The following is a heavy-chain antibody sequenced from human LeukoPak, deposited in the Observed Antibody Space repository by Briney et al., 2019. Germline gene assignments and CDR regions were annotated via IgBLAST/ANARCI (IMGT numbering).Heavy chain of an antibody. V-gene: IGHV3-48*04. CDR1: GFTFGPYA. CDR2: FSWDSSTI. J-gene: IGHJ4*02. Sequence: PGGSLRLSCAASGFTFGPYAMNWVRLAPGKGLQWVAYFSWDSSTIHYSDSVRGRFTISRDNAKNSLYLQMNSLRVEDTAVYYCARDADGNTDHWGQGTLVTVSS. CDR3: ARDADGNTDH.